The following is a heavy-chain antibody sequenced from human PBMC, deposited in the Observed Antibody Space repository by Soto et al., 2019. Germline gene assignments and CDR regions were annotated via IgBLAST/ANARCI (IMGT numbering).Heavy chain of an antibody. J-gene: IGHJ4*02. CDR3: ARGSLGPDY. CDR2: IFPSGNT. Sequence: ASETLSLTCTVSSTSLSNYYWSWIRQPAGKGLEWIGRIFPSGNTDYNPSLRGRVAMSVDTSKNQFSLKLSSVTAADTAVYYCARGSLGPDYWGPGTLVTVSS. D-gene: IGHD1-26*01. CDR1: STSLSNYY. V-gene: IGHV4-4*07.